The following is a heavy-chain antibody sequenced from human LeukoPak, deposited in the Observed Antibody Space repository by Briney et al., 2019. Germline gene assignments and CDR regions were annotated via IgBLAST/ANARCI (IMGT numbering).Heavy chain of an antibody. CDR3: ASGHGSGSYYYYYYMDV. CDR2: INPSGGST. Sequence: ASVKVSCKASGYTFTSYYMHWVRQAPGQGLEWMGIINPSGGSTSYAQKFQGRVTITTDESTSTAYMELSSLRSEDTAVYYCASGHGSGSYYYYYYMDVWGKGTTVTVSS. J-gene: IGHJ6*03. CDR1: GYTFTSYY. V-gene: IGHV1-46*01. D-gene: IGHD3-10*01.